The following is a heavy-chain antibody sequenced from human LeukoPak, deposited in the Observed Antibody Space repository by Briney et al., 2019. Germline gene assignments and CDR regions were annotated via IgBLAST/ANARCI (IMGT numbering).Heavy chain of an antibody. CDR1: GYTFSGYY. Sequence: ASVKVSCKASGYTFSGYYIHWVRQAPGRGLEWVGWLNPKSGDTNYAQKFQGRVILTRDTSITTSYMELTSLTSDDTAVYYCARASLASAGTRFWGQGTLVTVSS. D-gene: IGHD6-13*01. CDR3: ARASLASAGTRF. V-gene: IGHV1-2*02. J-gene: IGHJ4*02. CDR2: LNPKSGDT.